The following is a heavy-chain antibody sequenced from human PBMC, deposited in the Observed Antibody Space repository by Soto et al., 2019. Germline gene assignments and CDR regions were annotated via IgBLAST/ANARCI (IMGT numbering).Heavy chain of an antibody. V-gene: IGHV4-39*01. J-gene: IGHJ3*02. Sequence: PSETLSLTCAVSGGSISSSSYYWGWIRQPPGKGLEWIGSIYYSGSTYYNPSLKSRVAISGDTSKNQFSLKLTSVTAADTAVYYCTRLGMGFDWPRNAFDIWGQGTMVTVSS. CDR2: IYYSGST. D-gene: IGHD3-9*01. CDR3: TRLGMGFDWPRNAFDI. CDR1: GGSISSSSYY.